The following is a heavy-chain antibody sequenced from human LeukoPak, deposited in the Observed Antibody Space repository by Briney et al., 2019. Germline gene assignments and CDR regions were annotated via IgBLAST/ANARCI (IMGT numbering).Heavy chain of an antibody. Sequence: GGSLRLSCAASGFTFSSYSMNWVRQAPGKGLEWVSSISSSSSYIYYADSVKGRFTISRDNAKNSLYLQMNSLRAEDTAVYYCARRRIAARRYYYYYMDVWGKGTTVTVSS. J-gene: IGHJ6*03. CDR3: ARRRIAARRYYYYYMDV. D-gene: IGHD6-6*01. CDR2: ISSSSSYI. CDR1: GFTFSSYS. V-gene: IGHV3-21*01.